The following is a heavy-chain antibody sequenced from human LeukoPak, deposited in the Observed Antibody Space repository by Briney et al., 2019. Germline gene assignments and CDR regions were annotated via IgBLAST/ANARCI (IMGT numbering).Heavy chain of an antibody. J-gene: IGHJ3*02. Sequence: GGSLRLSCAASGFTFSSYEMNWVRQAPGKGLEWVSHISSSGSTIYYADSVKGRFTISRDNAKNSLYLQMNSLRAEDTAVYYCARETYGANDAFDIWGQGTMVTVSS. V-gene: IGHV3-48*03. CDR1: GFTFSSYE. CDR3: ARETYGANDAFDI. CDR2: ISSSGSTI. D-gene: IGHD4-17*01.